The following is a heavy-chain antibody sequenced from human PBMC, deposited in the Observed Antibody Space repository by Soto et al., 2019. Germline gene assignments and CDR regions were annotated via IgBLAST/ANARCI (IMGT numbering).Heavy chain of an antibody. Sequence: QVQLQESGPGLVKPSQTLSLTCTVSGGSISSGGYYWTWIRQHPGKGLEWIGYIFYSGSTYYNPSLKSRLTMSVDTSKNQFSLKLNSVIAADTAVYYCARGAYCGGACYSGTDYWGQGALVTVSS. D-gene: IGHD2-21*02. V-gene: IGHV4-31*03. CDR1: GGSISSGGYY. J-gene: IGHJ4*02. CDR3: ARGAYCGGACYSGTDY. CDR2: IFYSGST.